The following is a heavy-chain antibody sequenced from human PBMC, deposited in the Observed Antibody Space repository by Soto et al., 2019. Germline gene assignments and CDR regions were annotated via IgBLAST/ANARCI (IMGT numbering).Heavy chain of an antibody. V-gene: IGHV3-30-3*01. CDR3: ARFKGCSGGSCYPYFDY. CDR2: ISYDGSNK. D-gene: IGHD2-15*01. CDR1: GFTFNSYA. J-gene: IGHJ4*02. Sequence: QVQLVESGGGVVQPGRSLRLSCAASGFTFNSYAMYWVRQAPGKGLEWVAVISYDGSNKYYADSVKGRFTISRDNSKNTLYLQMNSLRAEDTAVYYCARFKGCSGGSCYPYFDYWGQGTLVTVSS.